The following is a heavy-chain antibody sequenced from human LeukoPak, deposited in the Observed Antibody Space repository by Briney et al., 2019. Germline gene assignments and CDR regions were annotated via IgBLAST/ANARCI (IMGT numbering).Heavy chain of an antibody. CDR3: AKDWLAAGNY. J-gene: IGHJ4*02. Sequence: GRSLRLSCAASGFTFSSYGMHWVRQAPGKGLEWVAVISYDGSNKYYADSVKGRFTISRDNSKNTLYLQMNSLRAEDTAVYYCAKDWLAAGNYWGQGTLVTVSS. V-gene: IGHV3-30*18. D-gene: IGHD6-25*01. CDR1: GFTFSSYG. CDR2: ISYDGSNK.